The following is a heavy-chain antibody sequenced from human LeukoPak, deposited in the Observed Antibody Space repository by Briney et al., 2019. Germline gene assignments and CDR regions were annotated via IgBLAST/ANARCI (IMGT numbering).Heavy chain of an antibody. D-gene: IGHD3-22*01. Sequence: GGSLRLSCAASGFTFSSYSMNWARQAPGKGLEWVSSISSSSSYIYYADSVKGRFTISRDNAKNSLYLQMNSLRAEDTAVYYCARDWDYYDSSGFAWGQGTLVTVSS. CDR2: ISSSSSYI. CDR1: GFTFSSYS. J-gene: IGHJ5*02. V-gene: IGHV3-21*01. CDR3: ARDWDYYDSSGFA.